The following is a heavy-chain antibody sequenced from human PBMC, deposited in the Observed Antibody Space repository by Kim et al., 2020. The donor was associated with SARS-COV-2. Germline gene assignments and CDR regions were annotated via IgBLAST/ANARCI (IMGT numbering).Heavy chain of an antibody. V-gene: IGHV3-73*01. D-gene: IGHD2-15*01. CDR2: IRSKANSYAT. CDR1: GFTLSGST. J-gene: IGHJ3*02. Sequence: GGSLRLSCAASGFTLSGSTVHWVRQASGKGLEWVVRIRSKANSYATAYAASVKNRFTISRDDSKNTAYLQMNSLKTEDTAVYYCTRVNPIAGSWYDAFDIWGQGTMVTVSS. CDR3: TRVNPIAGSWYDAFDI.